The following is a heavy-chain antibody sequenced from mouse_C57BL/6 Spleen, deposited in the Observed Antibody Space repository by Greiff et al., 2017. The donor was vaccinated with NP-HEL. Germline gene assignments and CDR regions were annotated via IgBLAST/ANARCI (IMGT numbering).Heavy chain of an antibody. V-gene: IGHV1-69*01. CDR1: GYTFTSYW. CDR3: ARGGDYYGSSLYAVGD. Sequence: QVQLQQPGAELVMPGASVKLSCKASGYTFTSYWMHWVKQRPGQGLEWIGEIDPSDSYTNYNQKFTGKSTLTVDKSSSTAYMQLSSLTSEDSAVYYGARGGDYYGSSLYAVGDRGQGTSVTVAS. CDR2: IDPSDSYT. J-gene: IGHJ4*01. D-gene: IGHD1-1*01.